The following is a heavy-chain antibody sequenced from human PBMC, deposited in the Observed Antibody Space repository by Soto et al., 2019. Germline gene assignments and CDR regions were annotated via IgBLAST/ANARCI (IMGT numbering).Heavy chain of an antibody. CDR2: IFSNDEK. V-gene: IGHV2-26*01. CDR3: ARIRLPGYYDSSGYYAFDI. J-gene: IGHJ3*02. D-gene: IGHD3-22*01. Sequence: SGPTLVNPTETLTLTCTVSGFSLSNARMGVSWIRQPPGKALEWLAHIFSNDEKSYSTSLKSRLTISKDTSKSQVVLTMTNMDPVDTATYYCARIRLPGYYDSSGYYAFDIWGQGTMVTVSS. CDR1: GFSLSNARMG.